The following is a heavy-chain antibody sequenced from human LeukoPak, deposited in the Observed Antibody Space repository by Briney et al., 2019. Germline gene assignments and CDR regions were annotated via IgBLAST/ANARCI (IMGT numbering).Heavy chain of an antibody. Sequence: ASVKVSCKASGYTFTRYYMHWVRQAPGQGLEWMGWISAYNGNTNYAQKLQGRVTMTTDTSTSTAYMELRSLRSDDTAVYYCARFLGGWYRGSGYWGQGTLVTVSS. D-gene: IGHD6-19*01. CDR1: GYTFTRYY. V-gene: IGHV1-18*04. CDR3: ARFLGGWYRGSGY. CDR2: ISAYNGNT. J-gene: IGHJ4*02.